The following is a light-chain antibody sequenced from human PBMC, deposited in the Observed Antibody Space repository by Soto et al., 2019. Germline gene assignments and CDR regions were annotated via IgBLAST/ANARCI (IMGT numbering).Light chain of an antibody. CDR2: DAS. CDR3: QQRNNWPTT. Sequence: EIVLTQSPATLSLSPGERATLSCRARQSVSSYLAWYQQKPGQAPRLLIYDASNRATGIPARFSGSGSGTDFTLTITSLQPEDSALYYCQQRNNWPTTFGQGTKLEIK. CDR1: QSVSSY. J-gene: IGKJ2*01. V-gene: IGKV3-11*01.